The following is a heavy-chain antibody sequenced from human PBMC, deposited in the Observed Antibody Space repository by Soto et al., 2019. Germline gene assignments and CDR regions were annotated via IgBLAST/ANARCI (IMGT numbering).Heavy chain of an antibody. Sequence: GGSLRLSCTASGFTFSNYAMSWVRQAPGKGLEWVSTFSSGGGGTYYADSVKGRFTISRDNSKNSLYLQMNSLRADDTAVYYCAKGTGYDYFSGSDYWGQGTRVTVSS. V-gene: IGHV3-23*01. CDR2: FSSGGGGT. J-gene: IGHJ4*02. CDR1: GFTFSNYA. CDR3: AKGTGYDYFSGSDY. D-gene: IGHD5-12*01.